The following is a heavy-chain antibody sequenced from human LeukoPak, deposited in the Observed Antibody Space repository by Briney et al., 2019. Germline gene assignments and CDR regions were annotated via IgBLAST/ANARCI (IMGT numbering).Heavy chain of an antibody. V-gene: IGHV3-21*01. Sequence: GGSLRLSCAASGFTLSSYSMNWVRQAPGKGLEWVSSISTNSYIYYADSVKGRFTISRDNAKNSLYLQMNSLRAEDTAVCYCARAPTIVVGPTWGQGTLVTVSS. J-gene: IGHJ4*02. CDR1: GFTLSSYS. CDR3: ARAPTIVVGPT. D-gene: IGHD2-2*01. CDR2: ISTNSYI.